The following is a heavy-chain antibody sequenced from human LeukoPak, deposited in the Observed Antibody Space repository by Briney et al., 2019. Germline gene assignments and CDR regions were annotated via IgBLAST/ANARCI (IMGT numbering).Heavy chain of an antibody. CDR1: GYTFTSYC. Sequence: GASVKVSCKASGYTFTSYCIHWVRQAPGQGLEWMGVINPSGGSTTYAQNFQGRVTMTRDTSTTTVYMEVSSLRSADTALYYCARDPEANWAFFDHWGQGTLVTVSS. J-gene: IGHJ4*02. D-gene: IGHD7-27*01. V-gene: IGHV1-46*01. CDR2: INPSGGST. CDR3: ARDPEANWAFFDH.